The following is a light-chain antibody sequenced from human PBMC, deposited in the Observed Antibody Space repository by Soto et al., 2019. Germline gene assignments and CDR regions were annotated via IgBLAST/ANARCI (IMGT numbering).Light chain of an antibody. CDR1: QSISSW. V-gene: IGKV1-5*01. CDR2: DAS. Sequence: DIQMTQSPSTLSASVGDRVTITCRASQSISSWLAWYQQKPGKAPKLLIYDASDLETGVPSRFSGGGSGTEFTLTIRSLQPEDFATYFCQEYNNYPWTFGQGTKVDIK. J-gene: IGKJ1*01. CDR3: QEYNNYPWT.